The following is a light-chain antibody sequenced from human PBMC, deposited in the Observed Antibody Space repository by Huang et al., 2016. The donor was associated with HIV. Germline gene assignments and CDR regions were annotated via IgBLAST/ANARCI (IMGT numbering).Light chain of an antibody. Sequence: DIQMTQSPSSLSASVGDRVTITCRATQSVTKYLNWYQQKPGKAPKRLSDGASSLQTGVPSRFSGSGSGTDFTLTISSLQPEDFATYYCQQSSSPPPTFGPGTKVDIK. CDR1: QSVTKY. CDR2: GAS. CDR3: QQSSSPPPT. J-gene: IGKJ3*01. V-gene: IGKV1-39*01.